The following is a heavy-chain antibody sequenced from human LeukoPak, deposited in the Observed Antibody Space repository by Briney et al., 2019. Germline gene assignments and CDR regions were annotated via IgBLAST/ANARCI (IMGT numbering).Heavy chain of an antibody. Sequence: SQTLSLICTVCGGFISSRSYYWGWVRQPPGKGLERIGSIYYSGSTYYNPSLKSRVTISVDTHKNQFSLKLGSVTAADTAVYYCARTGYGSVTTYVSLDIWGQETMVTVSS. CDR3: ARTGYGSVTTYVSLDI. CDR2: IYYSGST. V-gene: IGHV4-39*07. D-gene: IGHD4-17*01. CDR1: GGFISSRSYY. J-gene: IGHJ3*02.